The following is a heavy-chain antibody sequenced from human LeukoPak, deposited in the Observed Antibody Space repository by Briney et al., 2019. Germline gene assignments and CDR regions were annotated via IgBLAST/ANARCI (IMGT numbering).Heavy chain of an antibody. D-gene: IGHD6-19*01. V-gene: IGHV3-11*01. CDR3: ARTLAVADH. J-gene: IGHJ4*02. CDR1: GNTFRDYN. Sequence: PGGSLRVSCTAYGNTFRDYNMTWIRKAPGKEREWISSIGYSATNVFYADSVRGPFTISRDDAKTSLFLQMANLRAEDTAVYYCARTLAVADHWGQGTLVTVSS. CDR2: IGYSATNV.